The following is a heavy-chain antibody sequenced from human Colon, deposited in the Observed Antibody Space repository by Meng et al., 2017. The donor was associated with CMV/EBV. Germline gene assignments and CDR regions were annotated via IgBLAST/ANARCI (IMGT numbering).Heavy chain of an antibody. Sequence: GESLKISCAASGFPFRTYAMNWVRQAPGKGLEWVSRISDSGATIYYADSVKGRFTISRDNAKNSLYLQMNSLRADDTGVYYCARTPPRIVEAPGTTNRFDPWGQGTLVTVSS. J-gene: IGHJ5*02. CDR1: GFPFRTYA. D-gene: IGHD2-2*01. CDR2: ISDSGATI. CDR3: ARTPPRIVEAPGTTNRFDP. V-gene: IGHV3-48*03.